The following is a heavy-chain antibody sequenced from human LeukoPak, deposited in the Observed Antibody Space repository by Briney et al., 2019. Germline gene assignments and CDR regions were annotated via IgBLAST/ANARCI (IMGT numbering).Heavy chain of an antibody. CDR2: VGSGSSYT. J-gene: IGHJ4*02. D-gene: IGHD3-10*01. CDR3: ARGVDYYGV. Sequence: GGSLRLSCAASGFTFGSYSMSWVRQAPGKRLEWVSSVGSGSSYTYNADSLKGRFTISRDNAKNSLYLQMNSLRVEDTAVYYCARGVDYYGVWGQGTLVTVSS. V-gene: IGHV3-21*01. CDR1: GFTFGSYS.